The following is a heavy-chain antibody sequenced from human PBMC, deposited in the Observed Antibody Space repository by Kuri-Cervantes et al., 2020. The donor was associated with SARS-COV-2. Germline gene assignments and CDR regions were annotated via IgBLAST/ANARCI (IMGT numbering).Heavy chain of an antibody. V-gene: IGHV4-59*12. Sequence: SETLSLTCTVSGGSISSYYWSWIRQPPGKGLEWIGYIYYSGSTNYNPSLKSRVTISVDTSKNQFSLKLSSVTAADTAVYYCASLGTYDSSGYGDYWGQGTLVTVSS. CDR1: GGSISSYY. CDR2: IYYSGST. J-gene: IGHJ4*02. D-gene: IGHD3-22*01. CDR3: ASLGTYDSSGYGDY.